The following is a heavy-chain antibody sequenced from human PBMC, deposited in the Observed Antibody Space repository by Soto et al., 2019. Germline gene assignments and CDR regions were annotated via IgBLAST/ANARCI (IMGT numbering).Heavy chain of an antibody. CDR2: IYWDDDK. D-gene: IGHD3-10*01. CDR3: AHIPNYYQSDWFDP. V-gene: IGHV2-5*02. J-gene: IGHJ5*02. Sequence: QITLKESGPTLVKPTQTLTLTCTFSGFSLTTRGVGVGWIRQPPGKALECLALIYWDDDKRYSPSLQSRLSITKDTSKNQVVLTMTNVDPVDPATYYCAHIPNYYQSDWFDPWGQGTLVSVSS. CDR1: GFSLTTRGVG.